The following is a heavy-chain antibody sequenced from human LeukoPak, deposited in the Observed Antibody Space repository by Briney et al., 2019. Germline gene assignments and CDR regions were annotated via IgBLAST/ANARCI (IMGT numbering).Heavy chain of an antibody. CDR3: ARDGIVGATIDY. J-gene: IGHJ4*02. Sequence: PGGSLRLSCAASGFTFSSYSMNWVRQAPGKGLEWVSSIGSSSSYIYYADSVKGRFTISRDNAKNSLYLQMNSLRAEDTAVYYCARDGIVGATIDYWGQGTLVTVSS. CDR1: GFTFSSYS. V-gene: IGHV3-21*01. CDR2: IGSSSSYI. D-gene: IGHD1-26*01.